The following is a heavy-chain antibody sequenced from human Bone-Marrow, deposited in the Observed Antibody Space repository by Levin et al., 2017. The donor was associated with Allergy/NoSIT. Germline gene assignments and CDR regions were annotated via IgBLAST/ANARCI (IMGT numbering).Heavy chain of an antibody. D-gene: IGHD3-10*01. V-gene: IGHV3-30*04. CDR3: VNEGVRGTMVRGEWVY. CDR1: GFILSNNA. Sequence: GGSLRLSCAASGFILSNNAMHWVRQAPGKGLEWVAVISHDETNKYYGDSVKGRVTISRDNSKNTVYLQMDSLRAEDTAMYYCVNEGVRGTMVRGEWVYWGQGTLVTVSS. CDR2: ISHDETNK. J-gene: IGHJ4*02.